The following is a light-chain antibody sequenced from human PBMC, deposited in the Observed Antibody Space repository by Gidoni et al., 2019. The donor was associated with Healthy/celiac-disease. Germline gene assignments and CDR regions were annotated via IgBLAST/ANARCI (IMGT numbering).Light chain of an antibody. CDR2: LNSDGSH. Sequence: LGPSVKLTCTLSSGHSSYAIAWHQQQPEKGPRYLMKLNSDGSHSKGDGIPDRFSGSSSGAERYLTISSLQSEDEADYYCQTWGTGIHWVFGGGTKLTVL. V-gene: IGLV4-69*01. CDR1: SGHSSYA. J-gene: IGLJ3*02. CDR3: QTWGTGIHWV.